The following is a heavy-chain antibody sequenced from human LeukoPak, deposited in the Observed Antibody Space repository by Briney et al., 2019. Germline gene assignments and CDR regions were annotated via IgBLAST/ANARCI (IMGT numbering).Heavy chain of an antibody. Sequence: SETLSLTCTVSGGSISSYYWSWIRQPPGKRLEWIGCIYSSGSTNYNPSLKSRVTISVATSKNQFSLKLTSVTAADTAVYYCAREGPGRFGAPGPNVYSIDYWGQGTLVTVSS. CDR2: IYSSGST. J-gene: IGHJ4*02. D-gene: IGHD3-10*01. V-gene: IGHV4-59*01. CDR3: AREGPGRFGAPGPNVYSIDY. CDR1: GGSISSYY.